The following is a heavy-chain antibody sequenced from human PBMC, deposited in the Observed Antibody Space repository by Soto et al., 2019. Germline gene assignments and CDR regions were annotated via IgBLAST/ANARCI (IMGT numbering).Heavy chain of an antibody. Sequence: QITLKESGPTLVKPTRTLTLTCTFSGFSLSTSGVGVGWIRQPPGKALEWLALIYWDDDKRYSPSLKSRLTITKDTSKNQVVLTMTNMDPVDTATYYCAHRRGGVVGATSDFDYWGQGTLVTVSS. CDR2: IYWDDDK. J-gene: IGHJ4*02. CDR3: AHRRGGVVGATSDFDY. D-gene: IGHD1-26*01. CDR1: GFSLSTSGVG. V-gene: IGHV2-5*02.